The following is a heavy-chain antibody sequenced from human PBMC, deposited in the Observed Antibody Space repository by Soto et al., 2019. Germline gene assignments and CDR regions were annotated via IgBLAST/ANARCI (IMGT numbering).Heavy chain of an antibody. J-gene: IGHJ6*02. CDR2: INPSGGST. V-gene: IGHV1-46*01. D-gene: IGHD3-16*01. Sequence: ASVKVSCKASGYTFTSYYMHWVRQAPGQGLEWMGIINPSGGSTSYAQKFQGRVTMTRDTSTSTVYMELSSLRSEDTAVYYCARPGDGDAQGYYYYGMDVWGQGTTVTVS. CDR3: ARPGDGDAQGYYYYGMDV. CDR1: GYTFTSYY.